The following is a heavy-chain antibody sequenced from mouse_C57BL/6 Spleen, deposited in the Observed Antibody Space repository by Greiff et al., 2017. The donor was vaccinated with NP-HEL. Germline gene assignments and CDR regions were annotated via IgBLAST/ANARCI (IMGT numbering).Heavy chain of an antibody. CDR1: GFTFSSYA. Sequence: EVQVVESGGGLVKPGGSLKLSCAASGFTFSSYAMSWVRQTPEKRLEWVATISDGGSYTYYPDNVKGRFTISRDNAKNNLYLQMSHLKSEDTAMYYCAREGTPRVAPRDYSGQDTPLT. CDR3: AREGTPRVAPRDY. D-gene: IGHD1-3*01. V-gene: IGHV5-4*01. J-gene: IGHJ2*01. CDR2: ISDGGSYT.